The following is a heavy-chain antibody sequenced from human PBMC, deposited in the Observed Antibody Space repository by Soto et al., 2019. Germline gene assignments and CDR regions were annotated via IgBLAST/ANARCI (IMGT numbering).Heavy chain of an antibody. D-gene: IGHD3-16*01. Sequence: SCKASGFTFSGYAMYWVRQAPGKGLEWVAFISYDGSLKYYADSVKGRFTTSRDNSQNTLYPQMNSLRPEDTAVYYCARDVPLGHWGQGALVTVSS. CDR3: ARDVPLGH. V-gene: IGHV3-30-3*01. CDR2: ISYDGSLK. J-gene: IGHJ4*02. CDR1: GFTFSGYA.